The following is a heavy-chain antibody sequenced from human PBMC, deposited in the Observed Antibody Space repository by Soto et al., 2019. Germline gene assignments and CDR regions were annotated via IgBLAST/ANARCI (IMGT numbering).Heavy chain of an antibody. J-gene: IGHJ4*02. D-gene: IGHD6-19*01. CDR1: GFMFSDYA. V-gene: IGHV3-23*01. Sequence: GGSLRLSCAASGFMFSDYAMTWARQAPGKEPEWVSGLLRPGRSTYYADSVKGRFTISGDTSANTVYLQMDSLRAEDTAVYYCAKDSRVAGASLDYWGQGTLVTVSS. CDR3: AKDSRVAGASLDY. CDR2: LLRPGRST.